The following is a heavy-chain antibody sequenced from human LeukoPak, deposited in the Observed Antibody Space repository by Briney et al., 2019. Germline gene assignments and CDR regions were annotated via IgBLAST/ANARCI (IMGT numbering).Heavy chain of an antibody. CDR1: GGSISSYY. D-gene: IGHD3-3*01. J-gene: IGHJ4*02. V-gene: IGHV4-4*07. Sequence: SETLSLTCTVSGGSISSYYWSWIRQPAGKGLEWIGRIYTSGSTNYNPSLKSRVTMSVDTSKNQFSLKLSSVTAADTAVYYCARDPNYNFWSGYPAWSQGTLVTVSS. CDR3: ARDPNYNFWSGYPA. CDR2: IYTSGST.